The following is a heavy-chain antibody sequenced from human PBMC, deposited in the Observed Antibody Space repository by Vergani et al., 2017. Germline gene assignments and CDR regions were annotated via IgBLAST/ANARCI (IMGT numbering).Heavy chain of an antibody. Sequence: VDSGGKVVRPGGSLRLSCVASGFRFDQCGMMWVRQSPGKGPEWVAGISFNGLTVGYSESVEGRFTISRDNSKKSLFLQMSNVRAEDTDSYHCSRGGLYSFYYFMNVWGNGTTVKVSS. CDR3: SRGGLYSFYYFMNV. CDR2: ISFNGLTV. D-gene: IGHD2/OR15-2a*01. J-gene: IGHJ6*03. CDR1: GFRFDQCG. V-gene: IGHV3-20*01.